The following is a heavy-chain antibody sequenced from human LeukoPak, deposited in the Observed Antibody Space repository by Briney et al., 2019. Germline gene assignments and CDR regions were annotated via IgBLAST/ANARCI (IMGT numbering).Heavy chain of an antibody. J-gene: IGHJ4*02. CDR1: GFTFSSHE. V-gene: IGHV3-48*03. CDR3: ARDMGGDTGGHPAGG. Sequence: GGSLRLSCAASGFTFSSHEMNWVRQAPGKGLEWVSYISSGGTIQYADSVRVRFAISRDNAKNSLYLQMNGLTAEDTAVYYCARDMGGDTGGHPAGGWGQGTLVTVSS. CDR2: ISSGGTI. D-gene: IGHD2-8*02.